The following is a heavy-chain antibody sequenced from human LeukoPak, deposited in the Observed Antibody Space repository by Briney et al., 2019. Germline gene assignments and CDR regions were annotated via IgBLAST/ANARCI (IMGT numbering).Heavy chain of an antibody. CDR3: ARDSFLIGDRLPFDY. CDR2: FSAYNGNT. Sequence: GASVKVSCKASGFPFTSYGFSWGRQAPGQGLEWMGWFSAYNGNTNYAWNIQGRVTMTTDTSTSTAYMELKSLRSDDTAVYYCARDSFLIGDRLPFDYWGQGTLVTVSS. CDR1: GFPFTSYG. J-gene: IGHJ4*02. V-gene: IGHV1-18*01. D-gene: IGHD7-27*01.